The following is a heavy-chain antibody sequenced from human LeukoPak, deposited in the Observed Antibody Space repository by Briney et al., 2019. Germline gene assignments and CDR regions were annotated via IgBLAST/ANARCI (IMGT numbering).Heavy chain of an antibody. V-gene: IGHV3-23*01. CDR3: ATRPRDSSGYYLGAFDA. CDR1: GFIFSTYA. J-gene: IGHJ3*01. CDR2: IGASGAET. Sequence: GGSLRLSCEASGFIFSTYAMAWVRQAPGKGLDWVSVIGASGAETYYSDSAKGRFTVSRDNSKDTLFLHMSSLRAGDTAVYFCATRPRDSSGYYLGAFDAWGQGTTVTVSS. D-gene: IGHD3-22*01.